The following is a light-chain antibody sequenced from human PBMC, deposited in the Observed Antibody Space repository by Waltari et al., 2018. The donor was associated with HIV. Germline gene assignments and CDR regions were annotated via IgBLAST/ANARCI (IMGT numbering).Light chain of an antibody. CDR1: SSNIGAGYD. Sequence: QSVLTQPPSVSGAPGQRVTISCTGSSSNIGAGYDVHWYQQVPGTAPKLLIYGNNNRPSGVPDRFSASKSGASPSLAITGLQAEDEADYYCQSYDSSLTGSVFGGGTMLTVL. CDR2: GNN. CDR3: QSYDSSLTGSV. J-gene: IGLJ2*01. V-gene: IGLV1-40*01.